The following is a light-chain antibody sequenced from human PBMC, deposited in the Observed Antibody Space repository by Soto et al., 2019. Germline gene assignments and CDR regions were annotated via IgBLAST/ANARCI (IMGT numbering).Light chain of an antibody. Sequence: EIVLTQSPATLSLSPGERATLSCRASQSVSSYLAWYQQKPGQAPRLLIYDASNRATGIPARFSGSGSGTDFTLTISSLEPEDFAVYYCQQRSNQGVTFGPGTKVDIK. CDR3: QQRSNQGVT. V-gene: IGKV3-11*01. CDR2: DAS. J-gene: IGKJ3*01. CDR1: QSVSSY.